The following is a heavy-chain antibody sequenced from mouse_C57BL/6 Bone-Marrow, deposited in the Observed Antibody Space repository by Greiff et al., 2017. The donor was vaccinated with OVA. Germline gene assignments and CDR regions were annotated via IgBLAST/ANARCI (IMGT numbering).Heavy chain of an antibody. J-gene: IGHJ1*03. CDR2: ISDGGSYT. D-gene: IGHD2-5*01. CDR3: AREQGPTIVTTNFDV. CDR1: GFTFSSYA. V-gene: IGHV5-4*01. Sequence: EVKVVESGGGLVKPGGSLKLSCAASGFTFSSYAMSWVRQTPEKRLEWVATISDGGSYTYYPDNVKGRFTISRDNAKNNLYLQMSHLKSEDTAMYYCAREQGPTIVTTNFDVWGTGTTVTVSS.